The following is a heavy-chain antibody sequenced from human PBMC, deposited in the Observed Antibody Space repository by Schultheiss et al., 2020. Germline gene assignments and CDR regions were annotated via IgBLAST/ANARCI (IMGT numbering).Heavy chain of an antibody. V-gene: IGHV3-30-3*01. J-gene: IGHJ6*02. D-gene: IGHD5-18*01. CDR3: ARVPINSYDLYYYYYGMDV. Sequence: GGSLRLSCEVSGVTLNTHAIHWVRQGPGKGLEWLAVMSYGGGNGYYADSVKGRFTISRDNAKNSLYLQMNSLRAEDTAVYYCARVPINSYDLYYYYYGMDVWGQGTTVTVSS. CDR2: MSYGGGNG. CDR1: GVTLNTHA.